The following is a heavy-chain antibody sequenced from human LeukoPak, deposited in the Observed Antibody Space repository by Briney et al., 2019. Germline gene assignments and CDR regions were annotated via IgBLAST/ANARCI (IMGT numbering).Heavy chain of an antibody. CDR3: ARDGGNSTAN. Sequence: GGSLRLSCAASGFTFSSYAMSWVRQAPGKGLEWVSVIYSGGSTHYADSVKGRFTISRDNSKNTLYLQMNSLRAEDTAVYYCARDGGNSTANWGQGTLVTVFS. D-gene: IGHD4-23*01. V-gene: IGHV3-66*01. CDR1: GFTFSSYA. J-gene: IGHJ4*02. CDR2: IYSGGST.